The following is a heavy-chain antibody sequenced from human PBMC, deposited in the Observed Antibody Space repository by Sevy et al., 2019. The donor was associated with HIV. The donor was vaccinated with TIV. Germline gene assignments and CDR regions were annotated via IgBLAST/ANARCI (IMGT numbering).Heavy chain of an antibody. J-gene: IGHJ4*02. Sequence: GGSLRLSCAASGFTFSSYGMHWVRQAPGKGLEWVAVITYDGSSKYYADSVKGRFTISRDNSKNTLYLQMNSLRAEDMAVYYCANDSNAADPFGYFDYWGQGTLVTVSS. CDR3: ANDSNAADPFGYFDY. V-gene: IGHV3-30*18. CDR1: GFTFSSYG. CDR2: ITYDGSSK. D-gene: IGHD2-15*01.